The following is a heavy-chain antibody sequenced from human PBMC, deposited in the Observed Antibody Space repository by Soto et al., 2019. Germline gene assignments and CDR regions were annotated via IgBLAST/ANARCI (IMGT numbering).Heavy chain of an antibody. CDR2: ISGRAGDI. CDR3: VRDHNWVFDY. CDR1: GFTFSDYA. J-gene: IGHJ4*02. V-gene: IGHV3-48*02. Sequence: GGSLRLSCVFSGFTFSDYAMNWVRQAPGKGLEWVSYISGRAGDIRYADSVRGRFTISRDNANNLLYLQMSSLGDDDTAVYYCVRDHNWVFDYWGQGILVTVSS. D-gene: IGHD1-20*01.